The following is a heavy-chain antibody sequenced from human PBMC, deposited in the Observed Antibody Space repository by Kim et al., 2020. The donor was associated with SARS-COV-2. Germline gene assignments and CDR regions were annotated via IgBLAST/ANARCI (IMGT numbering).Heavy chain of an antibody. Sequence: AKKLRGRVTMTDDTATDTAYMRLGSLRSEDTAVYYCATMVGGYSLTFDYWGQGTLVTVSS. D-gene: IGHD3-10*01. J-gene: IGHJ4*02. V-gene: IGHV1-24*01. CDR3: ATMVGGYSLTFDY.